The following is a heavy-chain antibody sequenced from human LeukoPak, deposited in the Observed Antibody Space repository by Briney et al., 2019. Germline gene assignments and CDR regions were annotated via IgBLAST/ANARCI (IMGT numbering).Heavy chain of an antibody. Sequence: SETLSLTCTVSGGSISSYYWSWIRQPPGKGLEWIGYIYYSGSTNYNPSLKSRVTISVDTSKNQFSLKLSSVTAADTAVYYCARGRSLYDSSGYYYGYWGQGTLVTVSS. J-gene: IGHJ4*02. V-gene: IGHV4-59*12. CDR1: GGSISSYY. CDR3: ARGRSLYDSSGYYYGY. CDR2: IYYSGST. D-gene: IGHD3-22*01.